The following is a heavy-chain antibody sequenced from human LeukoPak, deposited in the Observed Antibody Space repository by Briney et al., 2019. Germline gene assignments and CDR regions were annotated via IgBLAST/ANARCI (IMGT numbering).Heavy chain of an antibody. D-gene: IGHD5-12*01. CDR1: GFIFGDYA. J-gene: IGHJ4*02. V-gene: IGHV3-49*04. Sequence: GGSLRLSCTASGFIFGDYAMSWVRQAPGKGLEWVGFIRSKTYAGTAEYAASVEGRFAISRDDSKSIAYLQMDSLKIEDTAVYYCTRDDIGSAASIDYWGQGTLVTVSS. CDR3: TRDDIGSAASIDY. CDR2: IRSKTYAGTA.